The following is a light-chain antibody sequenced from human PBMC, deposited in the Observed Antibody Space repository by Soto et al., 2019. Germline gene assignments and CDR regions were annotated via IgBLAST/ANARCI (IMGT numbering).Light chain of an antibody. CDR2: SNN. V-gene: IGLV1-44*01. Sequence: QSVLTQPPSTSGTPGQRVTISCSRSSSNIGSNTVNWYQQLPGTAPKLLIYSNNQRPSGVPDRFSGSKSGTSASLAISGFQSEDEADYYCAAWDDSLNGPVFGTGTKVTVL. CDR1: SSNIGSNT. J-gene: IGLJ1*01. CDR3: AAWDDSLNGPV.